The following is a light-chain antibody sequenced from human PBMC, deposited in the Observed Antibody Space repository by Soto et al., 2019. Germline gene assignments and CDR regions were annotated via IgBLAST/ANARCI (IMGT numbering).Light chain of an antibody. CDR3: QQSYSNPRT. Sequence: DIQMTQSPSSLSASVGDRVTITCRASENIAXYLNWYQQRPGKAPELLISAASSLQSGVPSRFSGGGSGTDFTLTISSLQPEDFATYYCQQSYSNPRTFGQGTKVEIK. V-gene: IGKV1-39*01. CDR2: AAS. J-gene: IGKJ1*01. CDR1: ENIAXY.